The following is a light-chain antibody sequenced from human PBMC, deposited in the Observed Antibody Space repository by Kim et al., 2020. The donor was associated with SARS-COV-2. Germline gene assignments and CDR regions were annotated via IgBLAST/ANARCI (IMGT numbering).Light chain of an antibody. CDR2: AAS. CDR3: QQLNSYPLT. CDR1: QGISSY. V-gene: IGKV1-9*01. J-gene: IGKJ4*01. Sequence: IQLTQSPSSLSASVGDRVTITCRASQGISSYLAWYQQKPGKAPKLLIYAASTLQSGVPSRFSGSGSGTDFTLNISSLQPEDFATYYCQQLNSYPLTFGGGTKVDIK.